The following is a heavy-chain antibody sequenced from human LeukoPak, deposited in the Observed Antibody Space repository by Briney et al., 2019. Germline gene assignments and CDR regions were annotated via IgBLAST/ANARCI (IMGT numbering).Heavy chain of an antibody. CDR2: ISSSGSTI. CDR3: AELGITMFGGV. J-gene: IGHJ6*04. CDR1: GFTFSSYE. V-gene: IGHV3-48*03. D-gene: IGHD3-10*02. Sequence: PGGSLRLSCAASGFTFSSYEMNWVRQAPGKGLEGVSYISSSGSTIYYADSVKGRFTISRDNAKNSLYLQMNSLRAEDTAVYYCAELGITMFGGVWGKGTTVTISS.